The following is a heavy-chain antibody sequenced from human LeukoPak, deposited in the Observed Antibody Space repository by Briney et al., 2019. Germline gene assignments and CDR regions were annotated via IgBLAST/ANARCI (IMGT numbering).Heavy chain of an antibody. CDR3: AREGTKRTFDY. J-gene: IGHJ4*02. CDR2: IYYSGST. D-gene: IGHD1-7*01. V-gene: IGHV4-59*01. Sequence: SETLSLTCTVSGGSISSYYWSWTRQPPGKGLEWIGYIYYSGSTNYNPSLKSRVTISVDTSKNQFSLKLSSVTAADTAVYYCAREGTKRTFDYWGQGTLVTVSS. CDR1: GGSISSYY.